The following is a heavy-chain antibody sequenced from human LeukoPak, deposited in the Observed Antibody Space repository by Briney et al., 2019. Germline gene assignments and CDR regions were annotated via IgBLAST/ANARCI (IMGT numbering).Heavy chain of an antibody. D-gene: IGHD3-9*01. CDR3: AKGDLRYPGAFDI. CDR2: ISVSGAST. CDR1: GFSVSSNY. J-gene: IGHJ3*02. Sequence: GGSLRLSCAASGFSVSSNYMSWVRQAPGKGLEWVSAISVSGASTYYADSVKGRFTISRDNSKNTLSLQMDSLRAEDTAIYYCAKGDLRYPGAFDIWGQGTMVTVSS. V-gene: IGHV3-23*01.